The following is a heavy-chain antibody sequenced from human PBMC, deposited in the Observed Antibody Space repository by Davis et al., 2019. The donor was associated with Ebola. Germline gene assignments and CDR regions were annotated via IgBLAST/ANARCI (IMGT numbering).Heavy chain of an antibody. CDR1: GFTFSSRG. CDR2: IPDDGSNK. Sequence: GESLKISCAASGFTFSSRGMHWVRQAPGKGLEWVALIPDDGSNKYYADSVKGRFTISRDNSKNTVYLQMNSLRVEDTAVYYCAKAKHAVYYYYGMDVWGQGTPVTVSS. J-gene: IGHJ6*02. V-gene: IGHV3-30*18. CDR3: AKAKHAVYYYYGMDV.